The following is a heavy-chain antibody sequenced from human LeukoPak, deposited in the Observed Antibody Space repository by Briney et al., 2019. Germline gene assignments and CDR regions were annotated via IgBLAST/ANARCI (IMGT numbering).Heavy chain of an antibody. CDR3: TTAVRVTGFDY. CDR2: IKSKTDGGTT. CDR1: GFTFSNAW. J-gene: IGHJ4*02. Sequence: GGSLRLSCAASGFTFSNAWMNWVRQAPGKGLEWVGRIKSKTDGGTTDYAAPVKGRFTISRDDSKTTLYLQMNGLKTEDTAVYYCTTAVRVTGFDYWGQGTLVTVSS. V-gene: IGHV3-15*07. D-gene: IGHD3-10*01.